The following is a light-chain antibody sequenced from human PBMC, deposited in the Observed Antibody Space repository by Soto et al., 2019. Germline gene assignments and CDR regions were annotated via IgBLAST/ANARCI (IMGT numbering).Light chain of an antibody. Sequence: DIHLTQSPSLLSASVGDRVTITCRASQGISQYVAWYQQKPGKAPKLRIYAATVLQGGVPSRFSGTRSATEFILTISSLQPEDCATYYCQQVNSYPLTFGGGTKVDIK. J-gene: IGKJ4*01. CDR3: QQVNSYPLT. V-gene: IGKV1-9*01. CDR2: AAT. CDR1: QGISQY.